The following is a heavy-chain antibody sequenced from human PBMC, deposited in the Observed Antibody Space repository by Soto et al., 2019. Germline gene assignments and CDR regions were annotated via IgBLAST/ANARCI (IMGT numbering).Heavy chain of an antibody. Sequence: LKISCKGSGYSFTSYWIGWVRQMPGRGLEWMGIIYPGDSGTRYSPSFQGQVTISADKSISTAYLQWSSLKASDTAMYYCAGTRGYCSSTSCYRNWFDPWGQGTLVTVSS. CDR2: IYPGDSGT. CDR1: GYSFTSYW. CDR3: AGTRGYCSSTSCYRNWFDP. J-gene: IGHJ5*02. V-gene: IGHV5-51*01. D-gene: IGHD2-2*02.